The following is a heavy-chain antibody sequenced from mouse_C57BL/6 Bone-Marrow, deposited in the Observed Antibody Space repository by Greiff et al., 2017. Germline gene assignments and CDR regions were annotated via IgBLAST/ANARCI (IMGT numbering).Heavy chain of an antibody. Sequence: VQLQQSGPELVKPGASVKISCKASGYSFTSYYIHWVKQRPGQGLEWIGWIYPGSGNTKYNEKFKGKATLTADTSSSTAYMQRSSLTSEDSAVYYCTKGPQACFAYWGQGTLVTVSA. V-gene: IGHV1-66*01. CDR2: IYPGSGNT. CDR1: GYSFTSYY. D-gene: IGHD3-3*01. CDR3: TKGPQACFAY. J-gene: IGHJ3*01.